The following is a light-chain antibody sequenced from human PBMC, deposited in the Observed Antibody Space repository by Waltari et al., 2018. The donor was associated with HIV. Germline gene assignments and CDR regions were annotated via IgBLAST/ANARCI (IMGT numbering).Light chain of an antibody. J-gene: IGKJ4*01. V-gene: IGKV1-5*03. CDR2: KAS. CDR1: QSIDTW. Sequence: DIQMTQSPSTLSASVGDRVTITCRVSQSIDTWLAWYQQKPGKAPKLLIYKASILENGVPSRFSGSGSGTEFTLTINSLQPEDIATYYCQQYSSYFLNFGGGTKVDVK. CDR3: QQYSSYFLN.